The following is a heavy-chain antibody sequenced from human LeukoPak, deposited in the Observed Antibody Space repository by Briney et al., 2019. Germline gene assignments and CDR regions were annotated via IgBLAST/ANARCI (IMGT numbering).Heavy chain of an antibody. CDR1: GGSISSYY. D-gene: IGHD6-13*01. J-gene: IGHJ3*02. CDR3: ARRYSSSWSDAFDI. Sequence: PSETLSLTCSVSGGSISSYYWSWIRQPPGKGLEWIGYVYYSGGTNYNPSLKSRVTISVDTSKNQFSLKLSSVTAADTAVYYCARRYSSSWSDAFDIWGQGTMVTVSS. CDR2: VYYSGGT. V-gene: IGHV4-59*01.